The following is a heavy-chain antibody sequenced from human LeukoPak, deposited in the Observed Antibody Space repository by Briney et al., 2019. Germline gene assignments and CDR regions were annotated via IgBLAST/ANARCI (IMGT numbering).Heavy chain of an antibody. CDR1: GYTFTSYG. CDR2: ISAYNGNT. V-gene: IGHV1-18*01. Sequence: GASVKVSCKASGYTFTSYGISWVLQAPGQGLEWMGWISAYNGNTNYAQKLQGRVTMATDTSTSTAYMELRSLRSDDTAVYYCARQYYDFWSGYYPLGYWGQGTLVTVSS. J-gene: IGHJ4*02. D-gene: IGHD3-3*01. CDR3: ARQYYDFWSGYYPLGY.